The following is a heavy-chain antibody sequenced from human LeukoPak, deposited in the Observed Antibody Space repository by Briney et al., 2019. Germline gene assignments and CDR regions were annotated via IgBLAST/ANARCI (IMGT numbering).Heavy chain of an antibody. J-gene: IGHJ4*02. Sequence: PGGSLRLSCAASGFTFSSYGMHWVRQAPGKGLEWVAFIRYDGSNKYYADSVKGRFTISRDNSKNTLYLQMNSLRAEDTAVYYCAREAVYSGYDNFDYWGQGTLVTVSS. CDR1: GFTFSSYG. V-gene: IGHV3-30*02. CDR3: AREAVYSGYDNFDY. D-gene: IGHD5-12*01. CDR2: IRYDGSNK.